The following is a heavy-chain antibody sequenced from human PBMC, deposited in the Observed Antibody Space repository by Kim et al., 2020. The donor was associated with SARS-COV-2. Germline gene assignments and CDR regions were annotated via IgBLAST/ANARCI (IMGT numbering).Heavy chain of an antibody. Sequence: YYVDSVKGRLTIPKDNAKNSLYLQMNSLRAEDTAVYYCARVSPARGAFDYWGQGILVTVSS. V-gene: IGHV3-7*03. CDR3: ARVSPARGAFDY. J-gene: IGHJ4*02.